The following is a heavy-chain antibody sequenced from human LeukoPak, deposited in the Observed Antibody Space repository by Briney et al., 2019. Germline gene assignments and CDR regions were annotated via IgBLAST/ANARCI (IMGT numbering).Heavy chain of an antibody. Sequence: SETLSLTCTISGGSINDYYWSWIRQPPGKGLEWIGYIYYSGSTYYNPSLKSRVTISVDTSKNQFPLKLSSVTAADTAVYYCARDLGSGYYIDYWGQGTLVTVSS. J-gene: IGHJ4*02. CDR3: ARDLGSGYYIDY. V-gene: IGHV4-30-4*08. D-gene: IGHD3-22*01. CDR1: GGSINDYY. CDR2: IYYSGST.